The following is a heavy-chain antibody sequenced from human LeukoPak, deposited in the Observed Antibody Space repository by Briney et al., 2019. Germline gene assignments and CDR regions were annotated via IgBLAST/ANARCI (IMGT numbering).Heavy chain of an antibody. V-gene: IGHV3-23*01. Sequence: PGGSLRLSCAASGSTFSSYGMSWVRQAPGKGLEWVSAISGSGGSTYYADSVKGRFTISRDNSKNTLYLQMNSLRAEDTAVYYFAKSRMASNYWGQGTLVPVPS. CDR1: GSTFSSYG. CDR3: AKSRMASNY. D-gene: IGHD2-8*01. J-gene: IGHJ4*02. CDR2: ISGSGGST.